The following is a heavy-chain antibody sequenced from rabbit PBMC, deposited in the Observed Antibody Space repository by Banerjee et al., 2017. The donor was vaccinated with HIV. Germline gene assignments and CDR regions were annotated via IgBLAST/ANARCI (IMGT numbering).Heavy chain of an antibody. V-gene: IGHV1S33*01. Sequence: QEQLEESGGGLVQPEGSLTLTCTASGFSFSGYYMSWVRQAPGKGLEWIGCIWSGGSTYYASWVTGRFSISRDNAQNTVDLQINSLTAADTATYFCARDLRYDDSFYFDLWGPGTLVTVS. CDR3: ARDLRYDDSFYFDL. CDR1: GFSFSGYY. CDR2: IWSGGST. D-gene: IGHD2-1*01. J-gene: IGHJ4*01.